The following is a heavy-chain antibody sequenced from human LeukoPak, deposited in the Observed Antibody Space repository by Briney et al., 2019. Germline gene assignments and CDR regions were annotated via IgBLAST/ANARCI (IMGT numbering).Heavy chain of an antibody. CDR3: ARTVTTSSYNFDY. CDR1: GYTFTTYG. Sequence: SVKVSCKASGYTFTTYGVSWVRQAPGQGLEWMGWISGYDGNTNYAQKLRGRVTMTTDTSTSTAYMDLRSLRSDDTALYYCARTVTTSSYNFDYWGQGTLVTVSS. CDR2: ISGYDGNT. V-gene: IGHV1-18*01. J-gene: IGHJ4*02. D-gene: IGHD4-17*01.